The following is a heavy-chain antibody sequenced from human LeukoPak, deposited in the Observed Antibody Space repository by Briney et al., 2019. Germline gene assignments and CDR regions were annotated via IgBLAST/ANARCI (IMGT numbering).Heavy chain of an antibody. CDR1: GGSISSSTYY. V-gene: IGHV4-39*01. CDR2: IYYSGST. J-gene: IGHJ4*01. D-gene: IGHD5-24*01. Sequence: SETLSLTCTVSGGSISSSTYYWGWIRQPPGKGLEWIGSIYYSGSTYYNPSLKSRVTISVDTSKNQFSLKLSSVTAADTAVYYCADGCNRVGLFDCWGHGTLVIVSS. CDR3: ADGCNRVGLFDC.